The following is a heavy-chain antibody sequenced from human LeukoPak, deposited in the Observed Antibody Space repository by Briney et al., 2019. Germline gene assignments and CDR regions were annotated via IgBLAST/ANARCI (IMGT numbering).Heavy chain of an antibody. Sequence: GASVKVCCKASGYTFTGYYMHWVRQAPGQRLEWMGWINAGNGNTKYSQKFQGRVTITRDTSASTAYMELRSLRSDDTAVYFCARVGGYCSGESCFDYWGQGTLVTVSS. CDR1: GYTFTGYY. CDR2: INAGNGNT. CDR3: ARVGGYCSGESCFDY. J-gene: IGHJ4*02. D-gene: IGHD2-15*01. V-gene: IGHV1-3*01.